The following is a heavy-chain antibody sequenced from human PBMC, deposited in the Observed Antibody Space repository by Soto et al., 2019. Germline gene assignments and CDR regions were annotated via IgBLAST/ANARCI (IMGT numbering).Heavy chain of an antibody. D-gene: IGHD3-22*01. CDR1: SFTFSSYS. CDR3: ARVTYYYDSSGYYPDAFDI. Sequence: GGALRLSCAASSFTFSSYSVNWVPQAPGKGMEGVSYISSSSSTIYYADSVKGRFTISRDNAKNSLYLQMNSLRDEDTAVYYCARVTYYYDSSGYYPDAFDICGQATMVTVS. CDR2: ISSSSSTI. J-gene: IGHJ3*02. V-gene: IGHV3-48*02.